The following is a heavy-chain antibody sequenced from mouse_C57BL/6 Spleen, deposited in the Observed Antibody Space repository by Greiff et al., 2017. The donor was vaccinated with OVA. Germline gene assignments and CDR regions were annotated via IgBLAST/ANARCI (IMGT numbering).Heavy chain of an antibody. CDR2: INPNNGGT. CDR3: ARGLTGTAWFAY. J-gene: IGHJ3*01. CDR1: GYTFTDYN. V-gene: IGHV1-18*01. Sequence: VQLQQSGPELVKPGASVKLPCKASGYTFTDYNMDWVKQSHGKSLEWIGDINPNNGGTIYNQKFKGKATLTVDKSSSTAYMELHSLTSEDTAVYYCARGLTGTAWFAYWGQGTLVTVSA. D-gene: IGHD4-1*01.